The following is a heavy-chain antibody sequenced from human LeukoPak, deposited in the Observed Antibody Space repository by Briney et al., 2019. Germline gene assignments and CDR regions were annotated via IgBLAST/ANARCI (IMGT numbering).Heavy chain of an antibody. CDR2: ISAYNGNT. D-gene: IGHD6-13*01. Sequence: ASVKVSCKASGYTFTSYGISWVRQAPGQGLEWMGWISAYNGNTNYAQKLQGRVTMTTDTSTSTAYMELRSLRSDDTAVYYCAREGLSAADPAGFDIWGQGTMVTVSS. CDR3: AREGLSAADPAGFDI. CDR1: GYTFTSYG. J-gene: IGHJ3*02. V-gene: IGHV1-18*01.